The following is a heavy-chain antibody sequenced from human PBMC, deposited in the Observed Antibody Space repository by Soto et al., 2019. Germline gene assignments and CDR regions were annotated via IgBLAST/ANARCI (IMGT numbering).Heavy chain of an antibody. V-gene: IGHV1-69*06. CDR1: GGTFSSYA. CDR3: ARNRKPYWYFDL. Sequence: ASVKVSCKASGGTFSSYAISWVRQAPGQGLEWMGGIIPIFGTANYAQKFQGRVTITADKSTSTAYMELSSLRSEDTAVYYCARNRKPYWYFDLWGRGTLVTVS. CDR2: IIPIFGTA. J-gene: IGHJ2*01.